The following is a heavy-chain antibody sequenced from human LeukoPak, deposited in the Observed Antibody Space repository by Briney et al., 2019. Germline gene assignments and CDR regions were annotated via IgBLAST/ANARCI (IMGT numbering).Heavy chain of an antibody. CDR3: AIDLYPSPFDY. J-gene: IGHJ4*02. CDR2: INSDESIT. D-gene: IGHD2-8*01. Sequence: PGGSLRLSCAASGFTFSSYWMQCVRQAPGKGLVWVSRINSDESITNYADAVKGRFTISRDNAKNTVYLQMNSLRAEDTAVYYCAIDLYPSPFDYWGQGTLVTVSS. CDR1: GFTFSSYW. V-gene: IGHV3-74*01.